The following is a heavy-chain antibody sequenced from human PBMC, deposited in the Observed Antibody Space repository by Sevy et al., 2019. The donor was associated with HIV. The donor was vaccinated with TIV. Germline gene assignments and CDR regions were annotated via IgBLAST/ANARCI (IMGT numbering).Heavy chain of an antibody. D-gene: IGHD6-19*01. Sequence: ASVKVSCKVSGYTLTELSMHWVRQAPGKGLEWMGGFDPEDGETIYTQKFQGRDTMTEDTSTDTAYMELSSLRSEDTAVYYCATGRVAGPFYYFDYWGQGTLVTVSS. CDR2: FDPEDGET. J-gene: IGHJ4*02. CDR1: GYTLTELS. CDR3: ATGRVAGPFYYFDY. V-gene: IGHV1-24*01.